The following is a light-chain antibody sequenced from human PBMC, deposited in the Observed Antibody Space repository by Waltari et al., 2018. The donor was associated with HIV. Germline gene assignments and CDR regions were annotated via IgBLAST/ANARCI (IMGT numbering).Light chain of an antibody. J-gene: IGKJ4*01. Sequence: DIVMTQSPDSLAVSLGERTTINCKSSQSVVYSPYNYNYVAWYQQKPGQPPRLLIYWASTREYGVPDRFSGSGSGTDFTLTISSLQAEDVAVYYCQQYFSTPHTFAGGTKVEIK. CDR3: QQYFSTPHT. CDR1: QSVVYSPYNYNY. CDR2: WAS. V-gene: IGKV4-1*01.